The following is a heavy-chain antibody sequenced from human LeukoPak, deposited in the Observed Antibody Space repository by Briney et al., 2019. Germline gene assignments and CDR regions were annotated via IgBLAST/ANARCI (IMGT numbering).Heavy chain of an antibody. CDR1: GYTFTSYG. D-gene: IGHD1-26*01. J-gene: IGHJ6*02. Sequence: ASVKVSCKASGYTFTSYGISWVRQAPGQGLEWMGWISAHNGNTNYAQKLQGRVTMTTDTSTSTAYMELRSLRSDDTAVYYCARGPGGSYYYYYGMDVWGQGTTVTVSS. CDR3: ARGPGGSYYYYYGMDV. CDR2: ISAHNGNT. V-gene: IGHV1-18*01.